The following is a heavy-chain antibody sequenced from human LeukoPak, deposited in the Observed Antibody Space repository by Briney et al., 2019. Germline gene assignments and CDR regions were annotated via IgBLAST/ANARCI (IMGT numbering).Heavy chain of an antibody. J-gene: IGHJ1*01. V-gene: IGHV1-69*13. Sequence: GASVKVSCKASGYTFTSYGINWVRQAPGQGLEWMGGIIPIFGTANYAQKFQGRVTITADESTSTAYMELSSLRSEDTAVYYCADFWSGQEYFQHWGQGTLVTVSS. CDR1: GYTFTSYG. CDR2: IIPIFGTA. CDR3: ADFWSGQEYFQH. D-gene: IGHD3-3*01.